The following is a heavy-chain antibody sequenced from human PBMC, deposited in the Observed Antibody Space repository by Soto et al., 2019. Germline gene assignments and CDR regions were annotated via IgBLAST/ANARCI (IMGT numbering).Heavy chain of an antibody. CDR2: IYSGGST. CDR1: GFTVSSNY. V-gene: IGHV3-53*01. CDR3: ARDEAEELYGSARKGG. J-gene: IGHJ6*02. D-gene: IGHD3-10*01. Sequence: SLRLSCAASGFTVSSNYMSWVRQAPGKGLEWVSVIYSGGSTYYADSVKGRFTISRDNSKNTLYLQMNSLRAEDTAVYYCARDEAEELYGSARKGGWGQGTTVTVSS.